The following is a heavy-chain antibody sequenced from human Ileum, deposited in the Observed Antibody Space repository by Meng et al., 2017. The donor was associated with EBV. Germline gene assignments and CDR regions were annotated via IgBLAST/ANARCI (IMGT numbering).Heavy chain of an antibody. CDR3: GRDQGRELINH. CDR2: VYHRGDT. D-gene: IGHD1-7*01. J-gene: IGHJ4*02. CDR1: GDSISSDIW. Sequence: QVQLQESGPGLMKPSGTLSLTCTFSGDSISSDIWWSWVRQPPGKGLEWIGEVYHRGDTNYNPSLKSRVDISVDKSKNQFYLSLFSVTAADTAVYYCGRDQGRELINHWGQGTLVTVSS. V-gene: IGHV4-4*02.